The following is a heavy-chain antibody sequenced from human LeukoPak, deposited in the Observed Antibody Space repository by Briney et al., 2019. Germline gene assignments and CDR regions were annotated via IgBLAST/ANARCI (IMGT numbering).Heavy chain of an antibody. CDR3: ASGGYYFDY. V-gene: IGHV4-39*01. Sequence: SETLSLTCAVSGYSISSSSYYWGWIRQPPGKGLEWIGSIYYSGSTYYNPSLKSRVTISVDTSKNQFSLKLSSVTAADTAVYYCASGGYYFDYWGQGTLVTVSS. CDR1: GYSISSSSYY. CDR2: IYYSGST. J-gene: IGHJ4*02. D-gene: IGHD3-10*01.